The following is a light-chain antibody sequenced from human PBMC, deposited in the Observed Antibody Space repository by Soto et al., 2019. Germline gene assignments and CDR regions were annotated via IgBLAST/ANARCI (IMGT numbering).Light chain of an antibody. CDR2: DVS. V-gene: IGLV2-14*03. CDR3: SSYTSSNTYV. CDR1: ISDVSGYNF. J-gene: IGLJ1*01. Sequence: QSALTQPASVSGSPGQSITISCTGTISDVSGYNFVSWYQQYPGKAPKLMIYDVSNRPSGVSNRFSGSKSGNTASLTFSGLQAEDEADYYCSSYTSSNTYVFGAGTKVTVL.